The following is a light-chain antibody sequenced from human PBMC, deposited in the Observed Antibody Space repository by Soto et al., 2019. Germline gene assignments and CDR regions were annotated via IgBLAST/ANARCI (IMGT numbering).Light chain of an antibody. V-gene: IGLV2-14*01. J-gene: IGLJ7*01. CDR3: SSYTSSSTAV. CDR2: DVS. Sequence: QSALTQPASVSGSPGQSITISCTGTSGDVGGYNYVSWYQQHPGKAPKLMIYDVSNRPSGVSNRFSGSKSGNTASLTISGLQAEDEADYYCSSYTSSSTAVFGGGTKLTVL. CDR1: SGDVGGYNY.